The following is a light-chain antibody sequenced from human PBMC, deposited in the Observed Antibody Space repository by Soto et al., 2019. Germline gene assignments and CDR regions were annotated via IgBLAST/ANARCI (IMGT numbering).Light chain of an antibody. Sequence: QSALTQPASVSGSPGQSITISCTGTSRDVGGYNYVSWHQQHPGKAPKVIITEVSNRPSGVSNRFSGSKSGNTASLTISGLQAEDEADYYCSSFADSSARDYVFGGGTKLTVL. CDR3: SSFADSSARDYV. V-gene: IGLV2-14*01. CDR1: SRDVGGYNY. J-gene: IGLJ1*01. CDR2: EVS.